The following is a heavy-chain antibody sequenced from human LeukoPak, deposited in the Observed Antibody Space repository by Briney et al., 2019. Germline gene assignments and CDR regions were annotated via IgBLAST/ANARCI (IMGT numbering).Heavy chain of an antibody. Sequence: ASVKVSCKASGYTFTRYNIHWVRQAPGQGLEWMGIINPSGGSTSYAQRFQGRVTMTRDASTRTVYMELSSLRSEDTAAYYCARDGGDGSGYYFSDYWGQGTLVTVSS. V-gene: IGHV1-46*01. CDR1: GYTFTRYN. D-gene: IGHD3-22*01. CDR2: INPSGGST. J-gene: IGHJ4*02. CDR3: ARDGGDGSGYYFSDY.